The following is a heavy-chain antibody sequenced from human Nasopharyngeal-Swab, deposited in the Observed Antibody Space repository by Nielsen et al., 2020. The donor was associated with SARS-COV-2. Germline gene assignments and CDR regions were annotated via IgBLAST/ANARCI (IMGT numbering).Heavy chain of an antibody. Sequence: LRLSCAASGFTFSSYGMHWVRQAPGKGLEWVAVISYDGSNKYYADSVKGRFTISRDNSKNTLYLQMNSLRAEDTAVYYCAKDRYYYDSSGYYPVEPYLDYWGQGTLVTVSS. CDR1: GFTFSSYG. J-gene: IGHJ4*02. D-gene: IGHD3-22*01. V-gene: IGHV3-30*18. CDR3: AKDRYYYDSSGYYPVEPYLDY. CDR2: ISYDGSNK.